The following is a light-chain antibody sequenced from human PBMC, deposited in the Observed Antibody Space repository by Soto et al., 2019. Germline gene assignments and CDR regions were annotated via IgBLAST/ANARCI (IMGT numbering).Light chain of an antibody. CDR3: KQTYNNIS. V-gene: IGKV1-39*01. J-gene: IGKJ3*01. CDR2: GAS. CDR1: QNISAY. Sequence: DIQMTQSPSSLSASVGDRVTITCRASQNISAYVQWFRQRAGQAPTLLIYGASSMHSEVPSRFSGSGSGTEFTLTISNMQPEDVATYYCKQTYNNISFGRGTNVDIK.